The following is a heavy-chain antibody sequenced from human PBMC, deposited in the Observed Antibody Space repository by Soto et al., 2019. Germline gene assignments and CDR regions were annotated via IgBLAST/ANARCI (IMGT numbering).Heavy chain of an antibody. CDR2: ISGSGGST. Sequence: GGPLRLSCAASGFTFSSYAMSLVRQAPGKGLEWVSAISGSGGSTYYADSVKGRFTISRDNSKNTLYLQMNSLRAEDTAVYYCASRGDYYDSSGYYPTHALDIWGQGTMVTVSS. CDR1: GFTFSSYA. V-gene: IGHV3-23*01. D-gene: IGHD3-22*01. J-gene: IGHJ3*02. CDR3: ASRGDYYDSSGYYPTHALDI.